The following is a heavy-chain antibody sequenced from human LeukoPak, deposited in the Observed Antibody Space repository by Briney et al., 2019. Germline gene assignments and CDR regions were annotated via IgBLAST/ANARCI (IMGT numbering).Heavy chain of an antibody. J-gene: IGHJ5*02. V-gene: IGHV4-34*01. Sequence: PSETLSLTCAVYGGSFGGYYWSWIRQPPGKGLEWIGEINHSGSTNYNPSLKSRVTISVDTSKNQFSLKLSSVTAADTAVYYCARATYCSSTSCPGGWFDPWGQGTLVTVSS. CDR1: GGSFGGYY. CDR2: INHSGST. D-gene: IGHD2-2*01. CDR3: ARATYCSSTSCPGGWFDP.